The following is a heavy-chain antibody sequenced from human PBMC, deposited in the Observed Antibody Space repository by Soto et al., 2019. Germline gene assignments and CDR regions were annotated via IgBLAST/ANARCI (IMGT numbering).Heavy chain of an antibody. Sequence: SETLSLTCTVSGGSISSGGYYWSWIRQHPGKGLEWIGYIYYSGSTYYNPSLKSRVTISVDTSKNQFSLKLSSVTAADTAVYYCARAPEVPAAIGWFDPWGQGTLVTVSS. CDR1: GGSISSGGYY. V-gene: IGHV4-31*03. CDR2: IYYSGST. J-gene: IGHJ5*02. CDR3: ARAPEVPAAIGWFDP. D-gene: IGHD2-2*02.